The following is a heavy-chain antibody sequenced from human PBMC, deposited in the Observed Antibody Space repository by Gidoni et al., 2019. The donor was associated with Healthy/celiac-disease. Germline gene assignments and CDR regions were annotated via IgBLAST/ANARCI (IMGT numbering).Heavy chain of an antibody. D-gene: IGHD2-21*02. J-gene: IGHJ5*02. V-gene: IGHV4-34*01. CDR3: ARGRGFIVVVTARRNWFDP. CDR2: INHSGST. Sequence: QVQLQQWGAGLLKPSEPLSLTCAVYGGSFSGYYWSWIRQPPGKGLEWIGEINHSGSTNYNPSLKSRVTISVDTSKNQFSLKLSSVTAADTAVYYCARGRGFIVVVTARRNWFDPWGQGTLVTVSS. CDR1: GGSFSGYY.